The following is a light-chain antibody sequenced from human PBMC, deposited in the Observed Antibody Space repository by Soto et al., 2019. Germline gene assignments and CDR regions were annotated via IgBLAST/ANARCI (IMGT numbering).Light chain of an antibody. V-gene: IGLV2-14*03. CDR2: VVY. CDR3: TSYTSRTPFYV. J-gene: IGLJ1*01. Sequence: QSALTQPASVSGSPGQSIAISCTGVRTNVVGYYYVSWYLQHPGQAPHLLIYVVYYRLSGVSHRFSGSKSGDTASLTIFGLRAEDEADYYCTSYTSRTPFYVFGTGTKVTVL. CDR1: RTNVVGYYY.